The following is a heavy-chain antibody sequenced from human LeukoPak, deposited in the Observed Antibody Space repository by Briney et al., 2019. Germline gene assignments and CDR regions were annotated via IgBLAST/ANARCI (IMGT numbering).Heavy chain of an antibody. CDR3: ARGRIVAYNWFDP. V-gene: IGHV1-18*01. CDR1: GYTFTSYG. J-gene: IGHJ5*02. CDR2: ISAYNGNT. D-gene: IGHD3-22*01. Sequence: ASVKVSCKASGYTFTSYGISWVRQAPGQGLEWMGWISAYNGNTNYAQKFQGRVTMTRDTSTSTVYMELSSLRSEDTAVYYCARGRIVAYNWFDPWGQGTLVTVSS.